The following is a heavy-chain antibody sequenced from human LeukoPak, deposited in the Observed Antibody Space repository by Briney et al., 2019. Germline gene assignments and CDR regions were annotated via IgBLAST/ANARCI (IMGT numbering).Heavy chain of an antibody. CDR3: ARDLHYYGSGSYLFPLGY. V-gene: IGHV3-23*01. Sequence: GGSLRLSCAASGFTFSSYAMSWVRQAPGKGLEWVSAISGSGGSTYYADSVKGRFTISRDNSKNTLYLQMNSLRAEDTAVYYCARDLHYYGSGSYLFPLGYWGQGTLVTVSS. D-gene: IGHD3-10*01. CDR2: ISGSGGST. J-gene: IGHJ4*02. CDR1: GFTFSSYA.